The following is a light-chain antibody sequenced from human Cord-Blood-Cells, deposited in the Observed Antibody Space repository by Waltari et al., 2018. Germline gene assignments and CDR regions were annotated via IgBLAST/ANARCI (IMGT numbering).Light chain of an antibody. CDR1: QSVSSSY. CDR3: QQYGSSPT. CDR2: GAS. V-gene: IGKV3-20*01. Sequence: EIVLTQSPGTLSLSPGERATLSCRASQSVSSSYLAWDQQKPGQAPRLLSYGASSRAAGIPDRFSGSGSGTDFTLTISRLEPEDFAVYYCQQYGSSPTFGQGTKVEIK. J-gene: IGKJ1*01.